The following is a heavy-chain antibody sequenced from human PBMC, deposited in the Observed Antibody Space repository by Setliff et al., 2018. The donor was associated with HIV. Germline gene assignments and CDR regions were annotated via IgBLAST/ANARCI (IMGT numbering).Heavy chain of an antibody. V-gene: IGHV4-39*01. CDR2: IYYSGST. CDR3: ARYSSSSGGNWFDP. D-gene: IGHD6-6*01. CDR1: VDSISTIHYF. J-gene: IGHJ5*01. Sequence: SETLSLTCTVSVDSISTIHYFWAWIRQSPGKGLEWIGSIYYSGSTYYNPSLNTRATISVDTSKNQFSLRLTSVTATDTAVYYCARYSSSSGGNWFDPWGQGTLVTSPQ.